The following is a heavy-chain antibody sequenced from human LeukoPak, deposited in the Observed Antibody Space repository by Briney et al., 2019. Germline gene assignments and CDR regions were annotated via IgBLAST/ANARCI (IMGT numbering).Heavy chain of an antibody. CDR3: ITISLMPTVGDYVMDV. J-gene: IGHJ6*02. D-gene: IGHD4-23*01. V-gene: IGHV3-15*01. Sequence: GGSLRLSCAASGFTFSNAWMIWVRQAPGKGLEWVGRIKSKTDGGTTDYAAPVKGRFTISRDDSKNTLYLQMNSLKTEDTAVYHCITISLMPTVGDYVMDVWGQGTTVTVSS. CDR2: IKSKTDGGTT. CDR1: GFTFSNAW.